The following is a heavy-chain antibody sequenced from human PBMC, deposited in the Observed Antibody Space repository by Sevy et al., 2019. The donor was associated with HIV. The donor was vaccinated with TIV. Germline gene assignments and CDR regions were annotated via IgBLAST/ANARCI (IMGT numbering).Heavy chain of an antibody. CDR2: VYYSGRT. V-gene: IGHV4-39*01. D-gene: IGHD2-21*01. CDR3: ARHTSYISGDC. Sequence: SETLSLTCTVSGGSISSYSYYWGWIRQPPGKGLEWIGSVYYSGRTYYNPSLGSRVTISVDTSKNQFSLKLSSVTAADTAVYYCARHTSYISGDCWGQGTLVTVPS. CDR1: GGSISSYSYY. J-gene: IGHJ4*02.